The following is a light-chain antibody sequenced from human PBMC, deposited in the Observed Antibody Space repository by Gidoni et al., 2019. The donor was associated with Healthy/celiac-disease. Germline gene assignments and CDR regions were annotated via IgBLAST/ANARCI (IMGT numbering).Light chain of an antibody. CDR1: QSVSSY. CDR2: DAS. CDR3: QQRSNWPRIT. V-gene: IGKV3-11*01. J-gene: IGKJ4*01. Sequence: EIVLTQSPATLSLSPGERATLSCRASQSVSSYLAWYQQKPGQAPRLLIYDASNRATGIPARFRSSGSGTDFTLTISSLEPEDFAVYCCQQRSNWPRITFXGXTKVEIK.